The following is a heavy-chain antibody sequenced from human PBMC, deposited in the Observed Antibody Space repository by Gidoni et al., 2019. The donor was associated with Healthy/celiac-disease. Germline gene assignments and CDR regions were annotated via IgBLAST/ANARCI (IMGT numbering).Heavy chain of an antibody. Sequence: EVLLLESGGGLVQPGGSLSTSCAASGFTFSSYAMGWVRQAPGKGLEWVSAISGSGGSTYYADSVKGRFTISRDNSKNTLYLQMNSLRAEDTAVYYCAKEAPGLSGYQAYWGQGTLVTVSS. CDR2: ISGSGGST. CDR1: GFTFSSYA. CDR3: AKEAPGLSGYQAY. V-gene: IGHV3-23*01. D-gene: IGHD3-22*01. J-gene: IGHJ4*02.